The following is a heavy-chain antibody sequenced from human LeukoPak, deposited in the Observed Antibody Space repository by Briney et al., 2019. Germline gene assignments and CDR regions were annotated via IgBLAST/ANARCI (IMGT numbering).Heavy chain of an antibody. CDR1: GFTFSSYA. D-gene: IGHD2/OR15-2a*01. J-gene: IGHJ4*02. CDR2: ISGSGSNT. CDR3: AKRQYYYFDY. Sequence: GGSLRLSCAASGFTFSSYAMSWVRQAPGKGLEWVSSISGSGSNTHYADTVKGRSTISRDNSKNTQYLQMNSLRAEDTAVYYCAKRQYYYFDYWGQGTLVIVSS. V-gene: IGHV3-23*01.